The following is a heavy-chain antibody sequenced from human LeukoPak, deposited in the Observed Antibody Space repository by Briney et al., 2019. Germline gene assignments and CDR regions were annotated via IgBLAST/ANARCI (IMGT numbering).Heavy chain of an antibody. J-gene: IGHJ2*01. CDR1: GYTFTNYA. CDR3: ARRGVFGYSHDL. V-gene: IGHV7-4-1*02. Sequence: GASVKASCKASGYTFTNYAMNWVRQAPGQGLEWMGWINTITGNATYAQDFTGRFVLSLDTSVTTAYLQISSLKADDTAVYYCARRGVFGYSHDLWGRGTLVTVSS. CDR2: INTITGNA. D-gene: IGHD5-18*01.